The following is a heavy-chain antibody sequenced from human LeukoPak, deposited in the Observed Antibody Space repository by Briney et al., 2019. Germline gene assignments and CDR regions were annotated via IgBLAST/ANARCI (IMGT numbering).Heavy chain of an antibody. CDR2: IYYSGST. Sequence: PSETLSLTCTVSGGSISSYYWSWIRQPPGKGLEWVWYIYYSGSTNYNPSLKSRVTISVDTSKNQFSLKLSSVTAADTAVYYCAREYSSSFDYWGQGTLVTVSS. CDR1: GGSISSYY. D-gene: IGHD6-6*01. CDR3: AREYSSSFDY. V-gene: IGHV4-59*01. J-gene: IGHJ4*02.